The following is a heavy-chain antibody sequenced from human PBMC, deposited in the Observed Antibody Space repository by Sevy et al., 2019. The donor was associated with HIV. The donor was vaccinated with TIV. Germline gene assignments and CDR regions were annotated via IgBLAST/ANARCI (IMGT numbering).Heavy chain of an antibody. CDR2: ISSNGGST. CDR1: GFTFSSYA. J-gene: IGHJ6*03. V-gene: IGHV3-64D*06. Sequence: GGSLRLSCSASGFTFSSYAMHWVHQAPGKGLEYVSAISSNGGSTYYADSVKGRFTISRDNSKNTLYLQMSSLRAEDTAVYYCVKDRVTIFGVVIINYYYYMDVWGKGTTVTVSS. CDR3: VKDRVTIFGVVIINYYYYMDV. D-gene: IGHD3-3*01.